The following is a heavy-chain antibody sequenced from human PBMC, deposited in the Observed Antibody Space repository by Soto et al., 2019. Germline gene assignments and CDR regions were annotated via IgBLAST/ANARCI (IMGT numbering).Heavy chain of an antibody. V-gene: IGHV4-31*03. J-gene: IGHJ5*02. Sequence: SETLSLTCTVSGGSISGDANFWSWIRQLPGRGLEWIGYISYTGRTYYTPSLNSRLTIPLDTSKNLFSLRLSAVTAADTAVYFCARGSFSSSSSWFDPWGQGTLVTVSS. CDR1: GGSISGDANF. D-gene: IGHD6-6*01. CDR3: ARGSFSSSSSWFDP. CDR2: ISYTGRT.